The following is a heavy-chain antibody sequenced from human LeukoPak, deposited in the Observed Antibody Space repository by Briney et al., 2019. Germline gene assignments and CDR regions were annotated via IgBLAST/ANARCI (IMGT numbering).Heavy chain of an antibody. CDR3: ARGALGMEGYFDY. V-gene: IGHV1-2*02. D-gene: IGHD7-27*01. CDR2: INPNSGGT. J-gene: IGHJ4*02. CDR1: GYTFTGYY. Sequence: ASVEVSCKASGYTFTGYYMHWVRQAPGQGLEWMGWINPNSGGTNYAQKFQGRVTMTRDTSISTAYMELSRLRSDDTAVYYCARGALGMEGYFDYWGQGTLVTVSS.